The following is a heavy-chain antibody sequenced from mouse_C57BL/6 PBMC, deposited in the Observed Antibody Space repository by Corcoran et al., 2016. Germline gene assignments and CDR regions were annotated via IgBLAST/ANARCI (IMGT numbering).Heavy chain of an antibody. J-gene: IGHJ4*01. CDR1: GYTFTTYG. Sequence: QIQLVQSGPELKKPGETVKISCKASGYTFTTYGMSWVKQAPGKGLKWMGWINTYSGVPTYADDFKGRFAFSLETSASTAYLQINNLKNEDTATYFCGREVFYAMDYWGQGTSVTVFS. V-gene: IGHV9-3*01. CDR3: GREVFYAMDY. CDR2: INTYSGVP.